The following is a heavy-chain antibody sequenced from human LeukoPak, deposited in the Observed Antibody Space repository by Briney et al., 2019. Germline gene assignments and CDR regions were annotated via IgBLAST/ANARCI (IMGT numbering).Heavy chain of an antibody. V-gene: IGHV3-7*01. CDR1: GFTFGSFW. CDR2: IKQDGSEK. Sequence: GGSLRLSCAASGFTFGSFWMSWVRQAPGEGLEWVANIKQDGSEKYYVDSVNGRFTISRDNAKNSLYLQMNSLRAEDTAVYYCAREGVGVRWGIYRNYESSDYWGQGTLVTVSS. CDR3: AREGVGVRWGIYRNYESSDY. J-gene: IGHJ4*02. D-gene: IGHD4-11*01.